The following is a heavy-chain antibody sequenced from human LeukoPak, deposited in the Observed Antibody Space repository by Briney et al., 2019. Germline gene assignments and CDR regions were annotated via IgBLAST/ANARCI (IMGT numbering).Heavy chain of an antibody. D-gene: IGHD5-12*01. CDR2: IYPGVSDT. CDR1: GYSFTSHW. CDR3: ARVVADHFDY. Sequence: GESLKICCKGSGYSFTSHWIGWVRQMPGKGLEWMGIIYPGVSDTIYRPSYQGQVTISADKSISTAYLQWNILKASDTAMYYCARVVADHFDYWGQGTLVTVSS. J-gene: IGHJ4*02. V-gene: IGHV5-51*01.